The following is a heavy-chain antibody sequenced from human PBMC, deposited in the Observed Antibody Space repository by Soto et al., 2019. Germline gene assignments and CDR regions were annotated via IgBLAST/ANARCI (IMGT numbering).Heavy chain of an antibody. Sequence: QVQLQQWGAGLLKPSETLSLTCAVYGGSFSGYYWSWIRQPPGKGLEWIGEINHSGSTNYNPSLKSRVTISVDTCKKQFSLKLSSVTAADTAVYYCARGGPGYCSGGSCYSFYYYYYYMDVWGKGTTVTVSS. J-gene: IGHJ6*03. CDR1: GGSFSGYY. D-gene: IGHD2-15*01. V-gene: IGHV4-34*01. CDR2: INHSGST. CDR3: ARGGPGYCSGGSCYSFYYYYYYMDV.